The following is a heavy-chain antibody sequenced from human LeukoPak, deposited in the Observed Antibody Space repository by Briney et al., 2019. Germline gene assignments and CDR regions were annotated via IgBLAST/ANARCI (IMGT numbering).Heavy chain of an antibody. Sequence: GSLRLSCAASGFTFSSYWMHWVRQAPGKGLVWVSRINSDGSSTSYADSVKGRFTISRDNAKNTLYLQMNSLRAEDTAVYYCARGYYDSSGYYYKGRDAFDIWGQGTMVTVSS. J-gene: IGHJ3*02. CDR2: INSDGSST. CDR3: ARGYYDSSGYYYKGRDAFDI. V-gene: IGHV3-74*01. CDR1: GFTFSSYW. D-gene: IGHD3-22*01.